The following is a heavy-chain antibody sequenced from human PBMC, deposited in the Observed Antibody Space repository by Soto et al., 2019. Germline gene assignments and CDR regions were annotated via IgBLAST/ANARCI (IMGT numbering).Heavy chain of an antibody. D-gene: IGHD3-3*01. V-gene: IGHV3-48*02. CDR2: ISSSSSTI. J-gene: IGHJ6*02. CDR3: ARAGLRFLEWLSLYGMDV. Sequence: TGGSLRLSCAASGFTFSSYSMNWFRQAPGKGLEWVSYISSSSSTIYYADSVKGRFTISRDNAKNSLYLQMNSLRDEDTAVYYCARAGLRFLEWLSLYGMDVWGQGTTVTASS. CDR1: GFTFSSYS.